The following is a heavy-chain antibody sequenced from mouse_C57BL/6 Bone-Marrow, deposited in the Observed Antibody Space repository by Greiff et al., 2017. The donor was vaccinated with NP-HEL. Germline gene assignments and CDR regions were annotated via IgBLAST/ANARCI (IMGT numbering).Heavy chain of an antibody. Sequence: VQLQQPGAELVMPGASVKLSCKASGYTFTSYWMPWVKQRPGQGLEWIGEIDPSDSYTNYNQKFKGKSTLTVDKSSSTAYMQLSSLTSEDSAVYYCARSLGLTWYFDVWGTGTTVTVSS. V-gene: IGHV1-69*01. CDR1: GYTFTSYW. CDR3: ARSLGLTWYFDV. J-gene: IGHJ1*03. CDR2: IDPSDSYT. D-gene: IGHD3-3*01.